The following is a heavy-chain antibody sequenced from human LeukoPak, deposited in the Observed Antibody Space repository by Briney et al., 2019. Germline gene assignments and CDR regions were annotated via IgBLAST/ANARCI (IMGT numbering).Heavy chain of an antibody. CDR3: ARDHLPDAIHYFDY. Sequence: GGSLRLSCAASGFTFSSYAMHWVREAPGKGLEWVAVISNDGSNKYYADSVKGRFTISRDNSKNTLYLQMNSLRAEDTAVYYCARDHLPDAIHYFDYWGQGTLVTVSS. D-gene: IGHD2-2*01. CDR1: GFTFSSYA. V-gene: IGHV3-30-3*01. CDR2: ISNDGSNK. J-gene: IGHJ4*02.